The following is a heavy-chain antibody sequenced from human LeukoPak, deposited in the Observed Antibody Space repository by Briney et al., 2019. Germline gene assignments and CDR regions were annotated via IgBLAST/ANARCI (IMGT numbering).Heavy chain of an antibody. CDR2: INPNSGGT. CDR1: GYIFTGYY. V-gene: IGHV1-2*02. CDR3: ARGRDSSGYSIDY. D-gene: IGHD3-22*01. J-gene: IGHJ4*02. Sequence: ALVKVSCKASGYIFTGYYMHWVRQAPGQGLEWMGWINPNSGGTNYAQKFQGRVTMTRDTSISTAYMELSRLGSDDTAVYYCARGRDSSGYSIDYWGQGTLVTVSS.